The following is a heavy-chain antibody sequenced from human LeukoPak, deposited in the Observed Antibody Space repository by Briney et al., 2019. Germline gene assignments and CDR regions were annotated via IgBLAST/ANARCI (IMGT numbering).Heavy chain of an antibody. CDR3: ARGRAGDIVATYDAFDI. D-gene: IGHD5-12*01. Sequence: QSGGSLRLSCAASGFTFSSYRMHWVRQAPGKGLVWVSRINSDGSSTSYAGSVKGRFTISRDNAKNTLYLQMNSLRAEDTAVYYCARGRAGDIVATYDAFDIWGQGTMVTVSS. CDR2: INSDGSST. V-gene: IGHV3-74*01. CDR1: GFTFSSYR. J-gene: IGHJ3*02.